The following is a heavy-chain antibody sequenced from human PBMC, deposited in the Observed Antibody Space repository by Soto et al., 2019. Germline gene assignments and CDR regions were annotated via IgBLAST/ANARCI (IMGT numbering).Heavy chain of an antibody. CDR3: ARVTAFCSSTSCANYYYGMDV. CDR1: GGTFSSYA. J-gene: IGHJ6*02. V-gene: IGHV1-69*13. D-gene: IGHD2-2*01. Sequence: SVKVSCKASGGTFSSYAISWLRQAPGQGLEWMGGIIPIFGTANYAQKFQGRVTITADESTSTAYMELSSLRSEDTAVYYCARVTAFCSSTSCANYYYGMDVWGQGTTVTVSS. CDR2: IIPIFGTA.